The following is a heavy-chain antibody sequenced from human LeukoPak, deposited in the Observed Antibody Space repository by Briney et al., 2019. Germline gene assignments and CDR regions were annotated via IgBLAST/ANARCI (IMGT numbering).Heavy chain of an antibody. Sequence: SETLSLTCTVSGGSISSSSYYWGWIRQPPGKGLEWIGSIYYSGSTYYNPSLKSRVTISVDTSKNQFSLKLSSVTAANTAVYYCARRERVAATQPFDYWGQGTLVTVSS. CDR1: GGSISSSSYY. CDR2: IYYSGST. J-gene: IGHJ4*02. D-gene: IGHD2-15*01. V-gene: IGHV4-39*01. CDR3: ARRERVAATQPFDY.